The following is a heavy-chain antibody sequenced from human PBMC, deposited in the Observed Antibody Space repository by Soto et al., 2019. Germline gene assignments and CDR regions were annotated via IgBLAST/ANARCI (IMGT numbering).Heavy chain of an antibody. J-gene: IGHJ4*02. D-gene: IGHD6-19*01. Sequence: SETLSLTCTVSGGSISSYYWSWIRQPPGKGLEWIGYIYYSGSTNYNPSLKSRVTISVDTSKNQFSLKLSSVTAADTAVYYCARHKGIAVAGTSSFDYWGQGTLVTVSS. V-gene: IGHV4-59*08. CDR3: ARHKGIAVAGTSSFDY. CDR2: IYYSGST. CDR1: GGSISSYY.